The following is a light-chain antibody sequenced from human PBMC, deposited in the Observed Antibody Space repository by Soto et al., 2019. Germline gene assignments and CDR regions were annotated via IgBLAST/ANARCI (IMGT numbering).Light chain of an antibody. CDR1: QSVSSSY. Sequence: IVLPQSHSTLSLSPGERATLSCRASQSVSSSYLAWYQQKPGQAPRLLIYGASSRATGIPDRFSGSGSGTDFTLTISRLEPEDFAVYYCQQYGSSQTFGQGTKVDIK. V-gene: IGKV3-20*01. CDR3: QQYGSSQT. J-gene: IGKJ1*01. CDR2: GAS.